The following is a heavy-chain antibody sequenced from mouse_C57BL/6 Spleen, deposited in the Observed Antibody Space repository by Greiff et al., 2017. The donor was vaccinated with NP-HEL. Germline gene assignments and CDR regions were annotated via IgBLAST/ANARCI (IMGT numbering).Heavy chain of an antibody. D-gene: IGHD1-1*01. CDR1: GYTFTSYW. J-gene: IGHJ1*03. CDR3: ARGGYYGSSYRYVDV. CDR2: IDPSDSYT. V-gene: IGHV1-69*01. Sequence: QVQLQQPGAELVMPGASVKLSCKASGYTFTSYWMHWVKQRPGQGLEWIGEIDPSDSYTNYNQKFKGKSTLTVDKSSSTAYMQLSSLTSEDSAVDYCARGGYYGSSYRYVDVWGTGTTVTVSS.